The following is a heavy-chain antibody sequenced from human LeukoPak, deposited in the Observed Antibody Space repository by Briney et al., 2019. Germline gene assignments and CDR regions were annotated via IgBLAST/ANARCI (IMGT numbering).Heavy chain of an antibody. D-gene: IGHD1-26*01. J-gene: IGHJ5*02. CDR3: ARALEWELLRDLWFDP. V-gene: IGHV1-46*01. CDR1: GYTFTSYY. CDR2: INPSGGST. Sequence: ASVKVSCKASGYTFTSYYMHWVRQAPGQGLEWMGIINPSGGSTSYAQKFQGRVTMTRDTSTSTVYMELSSLRSEDTAVYYCARALEWELLRDLWFDPWGQGTLVTASS.